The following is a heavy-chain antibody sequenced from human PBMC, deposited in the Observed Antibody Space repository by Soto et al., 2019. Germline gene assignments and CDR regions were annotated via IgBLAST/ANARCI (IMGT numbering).Heavy chain of an antibody. D-gene: IGHD3-3*01. CDR3: ARTYYDFWSGYAQYYFDY. CDR1: GASISSYY. Sequence: TLSLTCAVSGASISSYYWSWIRQPPGKGLEWIGYIYYSGSTNYNPSLKSRVTISLDTSKNQFSLKLSSVTAADTAIYYCARTYYDFWSGYAQYYFDYWGQETLVTVSS. J-gene: IGHJ4*02. V-gene: IGHV4-59*01. CDR2: IYYSGST.